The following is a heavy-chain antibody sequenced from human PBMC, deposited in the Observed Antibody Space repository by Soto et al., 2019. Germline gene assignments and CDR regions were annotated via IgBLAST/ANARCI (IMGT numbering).Heavy chain of an antibody. CDR3: AGGSGWISDS. J-gene: IGHJ4*02. V-gene: IGHV3-7*05. CDR1: GFTFSPYW. Sequence: EVQLVESGGGLVQPGGSLRLSCAVSGFTFSPYWMSWVRQAPGKGLQWVAIIKDDGGDEHYLEAVRGRFTISGDNAKKSLYLAMDSLRVEDTAVYYCAGGSGWISDSWGQGTLVTVSS. CDR2: IKDDGGDE. D-gene: IGHD6-19*01.